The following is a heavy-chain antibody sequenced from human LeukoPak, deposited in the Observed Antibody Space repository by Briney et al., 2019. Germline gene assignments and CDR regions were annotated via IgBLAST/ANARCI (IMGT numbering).Heavy chain of an antibody. Sequence: ASVKVFCKASGYTFTSYGISWVRQAPGQGLEWMGWISAYNGNTNYAQKLQGRVTMTTDTSTSTAYMELRSLRSDDTAVYYCARLTYYGSGSAHPKYYFDYWGQGTLVTVSS. CDR3: ARLTYYGSGSAHPKYYFDY. CDR1: GYTFTSYG. J-gene: IGHJ4*02. D-gene: IGHD3-10*01. V-gene: IGHV1-18*04. CDR2: ISAYNGNT.